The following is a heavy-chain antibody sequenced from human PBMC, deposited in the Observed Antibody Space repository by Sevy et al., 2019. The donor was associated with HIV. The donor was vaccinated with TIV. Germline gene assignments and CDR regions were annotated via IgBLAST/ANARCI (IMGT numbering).Heavy chain of an antibody. Sequence: ASVKVSCRTFGGTFRSYIIAWMRQAPGQGLEWMGGIITSAGKVNYAQKFRGRVTITADDSTSTTYMEMSSLGSEDTAIYYCSRVYSCGGACYYFDYWGQGTLVTVSS. CDR3: SRVYSCGGACYYFDY. J-gene: IGHJ4*02. D-gene: IGHD2-21*02. CDR1: GGTFRSYI. CDR2: IITSAGKV. V-gene: IGHV1-69*13.